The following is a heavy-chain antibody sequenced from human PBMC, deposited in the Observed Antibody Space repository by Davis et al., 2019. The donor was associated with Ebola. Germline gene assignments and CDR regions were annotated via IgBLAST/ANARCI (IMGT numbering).Heavy chain of an antibody. CDR1: GSPITNGYY. Sequence: PSETLSLTCTVSGSPITNGYYWAWIRRSPGKGLEWIGIVQHSGTTFYNPSLRSRPTISVDTTNNQFSLRLNSVTAADTAVYYCAREKDYYYNGLDVWGQGTTVTVSS. CDR3: AREKDYYYNGLDV. V-gene: IGHV4-38-2*02. J-gene: IGHJ6*02. CDR2: VQHSGTT.